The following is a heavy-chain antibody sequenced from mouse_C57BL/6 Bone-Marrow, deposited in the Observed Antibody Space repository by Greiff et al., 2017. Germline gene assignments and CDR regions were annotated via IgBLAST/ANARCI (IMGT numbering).Heavy chain of an antibody. CDR1: GYTFTSYW. J-gene: IGHJ2*01. D-gene: IGHD1-1*01. CDR2: IHPNSGST. Sequence: QVQLQQPGAELVKPGASVKLSCKASGYTFTSYWMHWVKQRPGQGLEWIGMIHPNSGSTNYNEKFKSKATLTVDQSSSTAYMPLSSLTSEDSAVYFCARRTTLDFDYWGQGTTLTVSS. CDR3: ARRTTLDFDY. V-gene: IGHV1-64*01.